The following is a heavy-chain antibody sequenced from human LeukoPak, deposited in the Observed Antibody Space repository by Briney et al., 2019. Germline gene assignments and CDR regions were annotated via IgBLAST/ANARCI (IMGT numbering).Heavy chain of an antibody. J-gene: IGHJ5*02. CDR1: GGSFSGFY. Sequence: KPSETLSLTCAVYGGSFSGFYWSWIRQPPGKGLEWIGEIYHSGSSNYNPSLKSRVTISVDTSKNQFSLKLSSVTAADTAVYYCARGIGGYVNWFDPWGQGTLVTVSS. V-gene: IGHV4-34*01. D-gene: IGHD3-22*01. CDR2: IYHSGSS. CDR3: ARGIGGYVNWFDP.